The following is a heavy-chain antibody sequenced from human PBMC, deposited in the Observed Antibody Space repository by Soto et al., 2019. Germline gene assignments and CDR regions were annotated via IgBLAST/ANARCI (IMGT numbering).Heavy chain of an antibody. J-gene: IGHJ4*02. D-gene: IGHD3-22*01. Sequence: GGSLRLSXTASGFTFGGYAMSWVRQAPGKGLEWVGFIRSKAYGGTTEYAASVKGRFTISRDDSKSIAYLQMNSLKTEDTAVYYSTRGHYDSSGYSYYFDYWGQGTLVTVSS. CDR3: TRGHYDSSGYSYYFDY. CDR1: GFTFGGYA. V-gene: IGHV3-49*04. CDR2: IRSKAYGGTT.